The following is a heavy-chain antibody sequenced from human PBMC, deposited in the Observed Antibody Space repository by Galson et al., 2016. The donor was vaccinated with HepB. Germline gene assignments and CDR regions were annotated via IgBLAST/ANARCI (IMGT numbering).Heavy chain of an antibody. D-gene: IGHD3-10*01. Sequence: SLRLSCAASGFTFSRYGMHWVRQTPGKGLEWVAGILYDESNEKYADYVKGRFTISRDNSKNTLNLQMYSLRVEDTATYYCAKEEAMVQGVRMKIFAGVHYYGMDVWGKGTTVTVSS. J-gene: IGHJ6*04. V-gene: IGHV3-33*06. CDR2: ILYDESNE. CDR1: GFTFSRYG. CDR3: AKEEAMVQGVRMKIFAGVHYYGMDV.